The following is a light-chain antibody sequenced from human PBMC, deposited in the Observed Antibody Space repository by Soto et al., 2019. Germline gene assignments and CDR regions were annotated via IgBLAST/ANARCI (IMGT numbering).Light chain of an antibody. V-gene: IGKV3-20*01. J-gene: IGKJ5*01. CDR1: QSVSSSY. CDR3: QQYGSSPIT. Sequence: EIVLTQSPGTLSLSPGERATLSCRASQSVSSSYLAWYQQKPGQAPRLLIYGASSRASGIPDRFSGSGSGTDFPLTISRLEPEDCAVYYCQQYGSSPITFGQGTRLEIK. CDR2: GAS.